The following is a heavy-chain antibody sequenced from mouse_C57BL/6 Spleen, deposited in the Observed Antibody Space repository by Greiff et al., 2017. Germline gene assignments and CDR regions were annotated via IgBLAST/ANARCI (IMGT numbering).Heavy chain of an antibody. CDR3: ARPCGYYEDYAMDY. Sequence: QVQLQQSGAELVKPGASVKISCKASGYAFSSYWMNWVKQRPGKGLEWIGQIYPGDGDTNYNGKFKGTATLTADKSSSTAYMQLSSLTSEDSAVYFCARPCGYYEDYAMDYWGQGTSVTVSS. CDR2: IYPGDGDT. CDR1: GYAFSSYW. J-gene: IGHJ4*01. V-gene: IGHV1-80*01. D-gene: IGHD2-3*01.